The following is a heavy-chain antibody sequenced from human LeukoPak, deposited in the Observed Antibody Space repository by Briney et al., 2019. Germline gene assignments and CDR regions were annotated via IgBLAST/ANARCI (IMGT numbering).Heavy chain of an antibody. CDR2: IYHSGST. V-gene: IGHV4-30-2*01. CDR3: ASSYTVRGVFDY. CDR1: GGSISSGGYS. J-gene: IGHJ4*02. D-gene: IGHD3-10*01. Sequence: PSETLSLTCAVSGGSISSGGYSWSWIRQPPGKGLEWIGYIYHSGSTYYNPSLKSRVTISVDRSKNQFSLKLSSVTAADTAVYYCASSYTVRGVFDYWGQGTLVTVSS.